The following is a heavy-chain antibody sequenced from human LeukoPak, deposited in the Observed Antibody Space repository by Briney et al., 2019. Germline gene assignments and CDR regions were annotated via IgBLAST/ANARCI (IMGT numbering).Heavy chain of an antibody. J-gene: IGHJ4*02. Sequence: PGGSLRLSCAASGFTFSSYSMNWVRQAPGKGLEWVSSISSSSSYIYYADSVKGRFTISRDSAKNSLYLQMNSLRAEDTAVYYCARATRGYSGYGPSGYYFDYWGQGTLVTVSS. CDR1: GFTFSSYS. CDR3: ARATRGYSGYGPSGYYFDY. D-gene: IGHD5-12*01. V-gene: IGHV3-21*01. CDR2: ISSSSSYI.